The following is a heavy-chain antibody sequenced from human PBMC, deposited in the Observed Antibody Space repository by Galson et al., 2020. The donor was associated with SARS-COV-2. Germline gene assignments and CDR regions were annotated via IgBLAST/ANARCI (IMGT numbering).Heavy chain of an antibody. CDR2: IKSGGDT. CDR3: ARGRQGVVPSPVLGLGPFYSYYYMDV. J-gene: IGHJ6*03. CDR1: GGSFSGYS. Sequence: SETLSLTCAVYGGSFSGYSWTWIRQAPGTGLEWIGEIKSGGDTKYSPSLSSQVTLSVDTSRNQFSLKLTSVSVADRALYFCARGRQGVVPSPVLGLGPFYSYYYMDVWGKGTTVIVSS. V-gene: IGHV4-34*01. D-gene: IGHD3-16*01.